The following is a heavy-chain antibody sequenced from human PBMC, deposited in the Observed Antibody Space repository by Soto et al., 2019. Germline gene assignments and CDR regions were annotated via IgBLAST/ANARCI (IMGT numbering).Heavy chain of an antibody. V-gene: IGHV3-9*01. CDR1: GFTFDDYA. D-gene: IGHD2-15*01. J-gene: IGHJ4*02. CDR2: ISWNSGSI. Sequence: PGGSLRLSCAASGFTFDDYAMHWVRQAPGKGLEWVSGISWNSGSIGYADSVKGRFTISRDNAKNSLYLQMNSLRAEDTALYYCAKAPIGYCSGGSCPFDYWGRGTLVTVSS. CDR3: AKAPIGYCSGGSCPFDY.